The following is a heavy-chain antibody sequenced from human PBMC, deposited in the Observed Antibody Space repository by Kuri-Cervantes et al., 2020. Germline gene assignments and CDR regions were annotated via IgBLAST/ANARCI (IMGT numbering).Heavy chain of an antibody. CDR2: ISWNSGSI. CDR3: ARVAQAGLRWSGLGYDFDY. CDR1: GFTFDDYA. Sequence: GGSLRLSCAASGFTFDDYAMHWVRQAPGKGLEWVSGISWNSGSIGYADSVKGRFTISRDNAKNSLYLQMNSLRADDTAVYYCARVAQAGLRWSGLGYDFDYWGQGTLVTVSS. J-gene: IGHJ4*02. D-gene: IGHD4-23*01. V-gene: IGHV3-9*01.